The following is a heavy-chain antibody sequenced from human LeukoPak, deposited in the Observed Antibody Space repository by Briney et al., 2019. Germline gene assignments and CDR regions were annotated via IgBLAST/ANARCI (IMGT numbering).Heavy chain of an antibody. CDR3: ARAKTYYDILTGYYKIAYYNYHMDV. J-gene: IGHJ6*03. Sequence: PGGSLRLSCAASGFTFSDYYMSWIRQAPGKGLEWVSYISSSGSTIYYADAVKGRFTISRDNAKNSLYLQMNSLRAEDTAVYYCARAKTYYDILTGYYKIAYYNYHMDVWGKGTTVTVSS. CDR1: GFTFSDYY. CDR2: ISSSGSTI. V-gene: IGHV3-11*01. D-gene: IGHD3-9*01.